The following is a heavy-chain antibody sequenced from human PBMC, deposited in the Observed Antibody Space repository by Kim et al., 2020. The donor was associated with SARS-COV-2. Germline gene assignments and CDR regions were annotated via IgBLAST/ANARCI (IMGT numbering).Heavy chain of an antibody. J-gene: IGHJ4*02. V-gene: IGHV3-23*01. CDR3: ARVAGDSGGYDDF. Sequence: DSPDSVKGRFTISRYSSKSTLYLQLHSLRAEDTAVYYCARVAGDSGGYDDFWGQGTLVTVSA. D-gene: IGHD3-22*01.